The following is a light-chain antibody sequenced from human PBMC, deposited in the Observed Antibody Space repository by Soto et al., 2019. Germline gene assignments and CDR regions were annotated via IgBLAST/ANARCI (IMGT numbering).Light chain of an antibody. J-gene: IGLJ2*01. V-gene: IGLV2-14*03. CDR2: DVS. Sequence: QSALTQPASVSGSPGQSITISCTGTSSDVGGYTYVSWYQHHPGKAPKLMIYDVSNRPSGVSSRFSGSKSGNTASLTISGLQAEDEAEYYCSSYTSSTTSVVFGGGTKLTVL. CDR3: SSYTSSTTSVV. CDR1: SSDVGGYTY.